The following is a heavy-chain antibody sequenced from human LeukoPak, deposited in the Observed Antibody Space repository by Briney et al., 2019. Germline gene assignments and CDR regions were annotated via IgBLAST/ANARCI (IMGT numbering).Heavy chain of an antibody. J-gene: IGHJ4*02. V-gene: IGHV4-59*01. D-gene: IGHD3-10*01. Sequence: PSGTLSLTCTVSGASINTYYWSWIRQPPGKGLEWIGYIYYSGTTSYNPSLKTRVTISIDTSKNQFSLKLSSVTAADTAVCYCARVLRPMASQYYFDYWGQGTLVTVSS. CDR2: IYYSGTT. CDR1: GASINTYY. CDR3: ARVLRPMASQYYFDY.